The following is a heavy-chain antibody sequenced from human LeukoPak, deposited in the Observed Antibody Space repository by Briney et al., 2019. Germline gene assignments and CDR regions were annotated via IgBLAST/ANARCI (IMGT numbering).Heavy chain of an antibody. CDR2: ISGYNGNT. Sequence: GASVKVSCKASGYTFTSYGISWVRQAPGQGLEWMGWISGYNGNTNYAQKLQGRVTMTTDTSTSTAYMELRSLRSDDTAVYYCAVSRRTNDAFDIWGQGTMVTVSS. D-gene: IGHD1/OR15-1a*01. CDR1: GYTFTSYG. V-gene: IGHV1-18*01. J-gene: IGHJ3*02. CDR3: AVSRRTNDAFDI.